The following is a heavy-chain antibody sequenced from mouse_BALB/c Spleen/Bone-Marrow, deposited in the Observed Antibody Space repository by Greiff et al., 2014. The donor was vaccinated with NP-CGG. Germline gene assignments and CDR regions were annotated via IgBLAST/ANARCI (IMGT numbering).Heavy chain of an antibody. CDR1: GYTFTSYW. CDR2: IYPGSGST. CDR3: TREGPTGTGRDY. D-gene: IGHD4-1*02. Sequence: LKDSGSELVRPGASVKLSCKASGYTFTSYWMHWVKQRPGQGLEWIGNIYPGSGSTNYDEKFKSKATLTVDTSSSTAYMQLSSLTSEDSAVYYCTREGPTGTGRDYWGQGTTLTVSS. V-gene: IGHV1S22*01. J-gene: IGHJ2*01.